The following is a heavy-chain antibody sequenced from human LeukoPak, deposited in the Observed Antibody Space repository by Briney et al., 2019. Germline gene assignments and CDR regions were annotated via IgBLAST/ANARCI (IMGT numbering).Heavy chain of an antibody. V-gene: IGHV3-74*01. CDR2: IYNDGSRT. CDR1: GFTFTNYW. CDR3: ARSGAGGAFDM. Sequence: GGSLRLSCAASGFTFTNYWMHWVRQAPGKGLQWVSRIYNDGSRTTYADSVKGRFTISGDNAKNTLFLQMNSLTAEDTAVYYCARSGAGGAFDMWGRGTMVTVSS. J-gene: IGHJ3*02. D-gene: IGHD3-10*01.